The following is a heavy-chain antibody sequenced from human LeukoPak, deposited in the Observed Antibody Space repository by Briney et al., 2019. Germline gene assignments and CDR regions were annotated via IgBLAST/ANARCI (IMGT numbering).Heavy chain of an antibody. CDR1: GFTFSNYG. CDR3: AKDSGGNQFSYYMDV. CDR2: IWYDGSNK. Sequence: GGSLRLSCAASGFTFSNYGIHWVRQAPGKGLEWVAFIWYDGSNKYYADSVKGRFTISRDNSKNTLYLQMNSLRAEDTAVYYCAKDSGGNQFSYYMDVWSKGTTVTASS. D-gene: IGHD4-23*01. J-gene: IGHJ6*03. V-gene: IGHV3-30*02.